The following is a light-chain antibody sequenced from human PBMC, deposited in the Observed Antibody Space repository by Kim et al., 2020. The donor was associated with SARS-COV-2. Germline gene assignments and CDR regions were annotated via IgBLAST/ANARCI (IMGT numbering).Light chain of an antibody. J-gene: IGKJ2*01. V-gene: IGKV3-20*01. CDR2: GAS. Sequence: EIVLTQSPGTLSLSPGERATLSCRASQSVRDTYLAWYQQKPGQAPRLLIYGASSRATGIPDRFSGSGSGTDFTLTISRLEPEDFALYYCQQYGNSPYTFGQGTKLEIK. CDR3: QQYGNSPYT. CDR1: QSVRDTY.